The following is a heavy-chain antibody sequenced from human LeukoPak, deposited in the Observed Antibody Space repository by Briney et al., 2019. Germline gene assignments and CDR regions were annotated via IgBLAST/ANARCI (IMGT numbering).Heavy chain of an antibody. J-gene: IGHJ4*02. CDR2: ISVSGGVR. CDR1: GYPFSGYS. V-gene: IGHV3-48*02. CDR3: ARDRGYFYDQLDY. Sequence: GGSLRLSCVACGYPFSGYSMNWIRQAPGKGLEWVSYISVSGGVRSYADSVKGRFTISRDDARNSLYLQMNSLKDEDTAVYYCARDRGYFYDQLDYWGQGTLVTVSS. D-gene: IGHD2/OR15-2a*01.